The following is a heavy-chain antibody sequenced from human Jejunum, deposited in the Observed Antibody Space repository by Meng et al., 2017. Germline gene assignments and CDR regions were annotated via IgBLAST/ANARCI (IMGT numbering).Heavy chain of an antibody. V-gene: IGHV4-59*01. D-gene: IGHD2-15*01. CDR2: MYNSGST. CDR3: ARLSYCSDGGCYFDY. CDR1: GGSSSSYY. Sequence: SETLSLTCTVSGGSSSSYYWSWIRQPPGKGLEWIVYMYNSGSTNYNPSLKSRVTLSVDTSKNQFSLKLISVTAADTAVYYCARLSYCSDGGCYFDYWGHGTLVTVSS. J-gene: IGHJ4*01.